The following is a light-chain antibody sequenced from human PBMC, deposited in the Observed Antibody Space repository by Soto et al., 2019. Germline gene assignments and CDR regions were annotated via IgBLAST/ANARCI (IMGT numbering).Light chain of an antibody. Sequence: EIVMTQSPATLSVSPGERATLSCRASQSVSSNLAWYQQKPGQAPRLLIYGASTRATGIPARFSGSGSGTEIILTISSLQSEDFAVYYCQQYTNWPPYTFGQGTKLEIK. CDR1: QSVSSN. CDR2: GAS. CDR3: QQYTNWPPYT. J-gene: IGKJ2*01. V-gene: IGKV3-15*01.